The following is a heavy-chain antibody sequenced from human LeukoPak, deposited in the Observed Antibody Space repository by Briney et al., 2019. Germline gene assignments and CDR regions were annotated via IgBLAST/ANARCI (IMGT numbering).Heavy chain of an antibody. J-gene: IGHJ6*02. CDR1: GFPHDYYA. V-gene: IGHV3-9*01. D-gene: IGHD6-19*01. CDR3: ARANRDSSGFYFYYGMDV. CDR2: ISWNSRTI. Sequence: PGGSLRLPCAASGFPHDYYAMLWVRQATGKGVEGVSGISWNSRTIGYASPVKGRSTTSRDNGKNSLYLQMTSLRPDDTALYYSARANRDSSGFYFYYGMDVWGPGSTVTVSS.